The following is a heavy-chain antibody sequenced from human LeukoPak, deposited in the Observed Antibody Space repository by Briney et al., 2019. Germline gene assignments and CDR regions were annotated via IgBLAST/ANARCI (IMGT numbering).Heavy chain of an antibody. D-gene: IGHD6-19*01. J-gene: IGHJ3*02. CDR2: ISDIGSI. Sequence: SETLSLTCTVSGGSISSYYWSWIRQPPGKGPEWIAYISDIGSINYNPSLKSRVTISLDTSKNQFSLKLSSVTAADTAVYYCARGISNGWSDAFDIWGQGTMVTVSS. CDR1: GGSISSYY. CDR3: ARGISNGWSDAFDI. V-gene: IGHV4-59*12.